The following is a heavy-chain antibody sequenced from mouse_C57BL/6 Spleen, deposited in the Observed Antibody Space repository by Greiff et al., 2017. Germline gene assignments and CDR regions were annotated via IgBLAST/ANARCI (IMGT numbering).Heavy chain of an antibody. CDR2: INPNNGGT. J-gene: IGHJ1*03. Sequence: VQLQQSGPELVKPGASVKISCKASGYTFTDYYMNWVKQSHGKSLEWIGDINPNNGGTSYNQKFKGKATLTVDKSSSTAYMELRSLTSEDSAVXYCATKSRHWYVDVWGTGTTVTVSS. CDR3: ATKSRHWYVDV. CDR1: GYTFTDYY. V-gene: IGHV1-26*01.